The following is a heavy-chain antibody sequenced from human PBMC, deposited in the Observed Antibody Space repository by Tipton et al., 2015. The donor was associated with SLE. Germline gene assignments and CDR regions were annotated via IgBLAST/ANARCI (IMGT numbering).Heavy chain of an antibody. CDR1: GFTFSTYA. J-gene: IGHJ4*02. V-gene: IGHV3-30*04. D-gene: IGHD1-26*01. CDR2: ISYDANSK. Sequence: SLRLSCAASGFTFSTYAMHWVRQAPGRGLEWVALISYDANSKYYADSVKGRFIISRDNSKNTLYLQMNSLRAEDTAVYYCAGQWEALDYWGQGTLVTVSS. CDR3: AGQWEALDY.